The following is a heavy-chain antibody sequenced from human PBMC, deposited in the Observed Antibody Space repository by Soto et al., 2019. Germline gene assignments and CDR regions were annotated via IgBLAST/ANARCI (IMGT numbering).Heavy chain of an antibody. CDR3: ARHLDSSGYRLLWYFAL. D-gene: IGHD3-22*01. V-gene: IGHV4-39*01. J-gene: IGHJ2*01. CDR1: GGSISSSSYY. Sequence: QLQLQESGPGLVKPSETLSLTCTVSGGSISSSSYYWGSIRQPPGKGLEWIGSIYYSGSTYYNPSLKSRVTISVVTSQNRFSLKLSSVTAADTAVYYCARHLDSSGYRLLWYFALWGRGTLVAVSS. CDR2: IYYSGST.